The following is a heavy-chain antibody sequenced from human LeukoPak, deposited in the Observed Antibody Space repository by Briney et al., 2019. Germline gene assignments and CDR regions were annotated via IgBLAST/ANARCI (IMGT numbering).Heavy chain of an antibody. Sequence: ASVKVSCKASGYTFTSYGISWVRQAPGQGLEWMGWISAYNGNTNYAQKLQGRVTMTTDTSTSTAYMELRSLRSDDTAVYYCARDFELRYKKSPTFHRFDPWGQGTLVTVSS. CDR2: ISAYNGNT. CDR3: ARDFELRYKKSPTFHRFDP. D-gene: IGHD1-1*01. V-gene: IGHV1-18*01. CDR1: GYTFTSYG. J-gene: IGHJ5*02.